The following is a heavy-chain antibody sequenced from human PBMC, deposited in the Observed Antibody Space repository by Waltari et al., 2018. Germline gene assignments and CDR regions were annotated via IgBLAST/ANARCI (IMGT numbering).Heavy chain of an antibody. D-gene: IGHD3-16*02. J-gene: IGHJ4*02. CDR3: ARGRYDYVWGSYRYNFDY. CDR2: INHSGST. CDR1: GGSFSGYY. V-gene: IGHV4-34*01. Sequence: QVQLQQWGAGLLKPSETLSLTCAAYGGSFSGYYWSWIRQPPGKGLEWIGEINHSGSTNYNPSLKSRVTISVDTSKNQFSLKLSSVTAADTAVYYCARGRYDYVWGSYRYNFDYWGQGTLVTVSS.